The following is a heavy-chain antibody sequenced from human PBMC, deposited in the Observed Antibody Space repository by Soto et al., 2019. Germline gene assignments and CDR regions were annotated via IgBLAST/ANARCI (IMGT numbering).Heavy chain of an antibody. V-gene: IGHV1-18*01. D-gene: IGHD6-13*01. CDR2: INVYNGKT. CDR3: ARGRLIGSWSIFDY. CDR1: GYSSTNYD. J-gene: IGHJ4*02. Sequence: GASVKVSCRASGYSSTNYDINWVRQAPGQGLEWMGWINVYNGKTNYAQKLQGRITMTTDTSTSTAYMELRSLRSDDTAVYYCARGRLIGSWSIFDYFGQRALVTFCS.